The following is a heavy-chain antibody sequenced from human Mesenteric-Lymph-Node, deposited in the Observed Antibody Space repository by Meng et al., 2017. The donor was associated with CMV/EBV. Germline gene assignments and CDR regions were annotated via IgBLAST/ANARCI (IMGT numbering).Heavy chain of an antibody. Sequence: LSCSGSGFPFSSYRMTWVRQAPGKGLEWVSSVSSSGPDIYYADSLKGRFTISRDNTKNSLYLQMNSLRAADTAVYYCVTALAVSFPGWGQGTLVTVSS. CDR1: GFPFSSYR. CDR2: VSSSGPDI. V-gene: IGHV3-21*01. J-gene: IGHJ4*02. CDR3: VTALAVSFPG. D-gene: IGHD6-19*01.